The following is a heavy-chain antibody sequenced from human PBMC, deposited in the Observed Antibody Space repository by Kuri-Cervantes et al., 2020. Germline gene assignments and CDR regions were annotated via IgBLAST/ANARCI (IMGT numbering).Heavy chain of an antibody. D-gene: IGHD3-16*02. CDR2: ISAYNGYT. J-gene: IGHJ4*02. CDR1: GYTFTNYG. CDR3: ARGFGYVWGSYRHPGMYYFDY. V-gene: IGHV1-18*01. Sequence: ASVKVSCKASGYTFTNYGISWVRQAPGQGLEWMGWISAYNGYTNYAQKLQGRVTMTTDTSTSTAYMELRSLRSDDTAVYYCARGFGYVWGSYRHPGMYYFDYWGQGTLVTVSS.